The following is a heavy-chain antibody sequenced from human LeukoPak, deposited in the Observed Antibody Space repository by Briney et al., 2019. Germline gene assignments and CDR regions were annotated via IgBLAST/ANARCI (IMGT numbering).Heavy chain of an antibody. V-gene: IGHV3-66*02. CDR1: GFTVSSNY. D-gene: IGHD2-2*02. CDR2: IYSGGST. Sequence: GGSLRLSSAASGFTVSSNYMSWVRQAPGKGLEWVSVIYSGGSTYYADSVKDRFTISRDNSKNTLYLQMNSLRAEDTAVYYCASTSAIEGYWFDPWGQGTLVTVSS. J-gene: IGHJ5*02. CDR3: ASTSAIEGYWFDP.